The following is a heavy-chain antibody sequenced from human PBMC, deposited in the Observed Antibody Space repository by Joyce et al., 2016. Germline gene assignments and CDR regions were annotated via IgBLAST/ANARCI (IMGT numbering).Heavy chain of an antibody. CDR3: TRLERQIRYFVY. CDR2: ISYDGRNK. V-gene: IGHV3-30*04. D-gene: IGHD1-1*01. CDR1: GFTFNTYS. J-gene: IGHJ4*02. Sequence: QVQLLESGGGVVQPGRSLRLSCAASGFTFNTYSLNWVRQAPGKGLEWVALISYDGRNKYYADSVKGRFTISRDNSNNTLYLQVNSLRIEDTAVYYCTRLERQIRYFVYWGQGSLVAVSS.